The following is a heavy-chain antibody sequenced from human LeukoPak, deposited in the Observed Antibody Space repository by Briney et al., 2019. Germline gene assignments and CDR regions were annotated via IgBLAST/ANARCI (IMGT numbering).Heavy chain of an antibody. CDR2: IWYDGNNK. CDR3: AKGYYYDSSGYCFDY. D-gene: IGHD3-22*01. CDR1: GYTFSSYG. Sequence: PGGSLRLSCAASGYTFSSYGMHWVRQAPGKGLERVAVIWYDGNNKYYADSVKGRFTISRDNSKNTLYLQMNSLRAEDTAVYYCAKGYYYDSSGYCFDYWGQGTLVTVSS. J-gene: IGHJ4*02. V-gene: IGHV3-33*06.